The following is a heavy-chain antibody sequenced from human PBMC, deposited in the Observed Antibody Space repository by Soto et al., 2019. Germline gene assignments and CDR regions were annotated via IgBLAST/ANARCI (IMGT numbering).Heavy chain of an antibody. D-gene: IGHD4-4*01. CDR1: GGSPSSGGYY. CDR3: ARNHGNRNYVNFDY. Sequence: SETLSPTCTVSGGSPSSGGYYRSWIRQHPGKVLEWIGYIYYSWSTYYNPSLKSRVTISVDTSTNQFSLKLSSVTAADTAVYYCARNHGNRNYVNFDYWGQASLVTVCS. CDR2: IYYSWST. V-gene: IGHV4-31*03. J-gene: IGHJ4*02.